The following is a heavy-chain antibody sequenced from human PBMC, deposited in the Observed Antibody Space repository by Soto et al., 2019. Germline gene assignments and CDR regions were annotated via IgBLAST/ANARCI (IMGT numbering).Heavy chain of an antibody. CDR2: ISYDGSNK. V-gene: IGHV3-30-3*01. J-gene: IGHJ6*02. Sequence: QVQLVESGGGVVQPGRSLRLSCAASGFTFSSYAMHWVRQAPGKGLEWVAVISYDGSNKYYADSVKGRFTISRDNSKNTLYLQMNGLRAEDTAVYYCARDSYYYDSSGYNYYYGMDVWGQGTTVTVSS. CDR3: ARDSYYYDSSGYNYYYGMDV. D-gene: IGHD3-22*01. CDR1: GFTFSSYA.